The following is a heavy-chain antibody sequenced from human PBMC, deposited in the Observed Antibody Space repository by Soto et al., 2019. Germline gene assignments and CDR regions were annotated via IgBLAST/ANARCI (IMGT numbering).Heavy chain of an antibody. CDR3: AHRVLRTVFGLVTTTVIYFDF. Sequence: QITLNESGPTVVRPTETLTLTCRFSGLSLTTSGVGVGWIRQSPGKAPEWLALIYWDDDKRYSASLKSRLTITKDTSKNQVVLTVSDLDPTDTATYYCAHRVLRTVFGLVTTTVIYFDFWGQGTPVAVSS. D-gene: IGHD3-3*01. J-gene: IGHJ4*02. V-gene: IGHV2-5*02. CDR2: IYWDDDK. CDR1: GLSLTTSGVG.